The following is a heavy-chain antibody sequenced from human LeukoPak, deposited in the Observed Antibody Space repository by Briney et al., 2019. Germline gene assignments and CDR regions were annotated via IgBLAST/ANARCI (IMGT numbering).Heavy chain of an antibody. D-gene: IGHD3-22*01. CDR1: GFTFSSYA. V-gene: IGHV3-30-3*01. Sequence: PGRSLRLSCAASGFTFSSYAMHWVRQAPGKGLGWVAVISYDGSNKYYADSVKGRFTISRDNSKNTLYLQMNSLRAEDTAVYYCARDREGYYDSSGYYRSYYYYGMDVWGQGTTVTVSS. CDR3: ARDREGYYDSSGYYRSYYYYGMDV. J-gene: IGHJ6*02. CDR2: ISYDGSNK.